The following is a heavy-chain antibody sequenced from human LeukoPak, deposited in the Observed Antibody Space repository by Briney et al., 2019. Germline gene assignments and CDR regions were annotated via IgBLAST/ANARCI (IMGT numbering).Heavy chain of an antibody. CDR1: GFSLSSYA. V-gene: IGHV3-30*02. D-gene: IGHD3-9*01. Sequence: PGGSLRLSCAASGFSLSSYAMHWVRQAPGKGLEWVAFIRYDGSIKYYADSVKGRFTISRDNSKNTLYLQMNSLSPEDTAVYYCAKGPYYTILTGYPTRYPIDNWGQGTLVTVSS. CDR3: AKGPYYTILTGYPTRYPIDN. CDR2: IRYDGSIK. J-gene: IGHJ4*02.